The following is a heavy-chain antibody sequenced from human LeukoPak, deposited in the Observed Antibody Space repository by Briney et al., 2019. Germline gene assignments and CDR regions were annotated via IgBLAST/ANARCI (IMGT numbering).Heavy chain of an antibody. J-gene: IGHJ5*02. CDR3: ARDWGWAFDP. D-gene: IGHD3-16*01. CDR2: INEDGSHK. CDR1: GFTFSSRW. V-gene: IGHV3-7*01. Sequence: GGSLRLSCAASGFTFSSRWMSWVRQAPGKGLEGVGHINEDGSHKDYVDSLKGRFTISRDNAKDSLFLQMNSLRAEDTAVYYCARDWGWAFDPWGQGTLVTVSS.